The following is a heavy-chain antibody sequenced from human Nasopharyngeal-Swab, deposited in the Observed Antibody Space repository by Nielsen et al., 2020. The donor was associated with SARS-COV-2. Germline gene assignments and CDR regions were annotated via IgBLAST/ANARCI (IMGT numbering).Heavy chain of an antibody. CDR3: ARMYYDILTGWYYYYGMDV. CDR2: FSAYNGNT. D-gene: IGHD3-9*01. V-gene: IGHV1-18*01. Sequence: WARQARGQGLGWLGLFSAYNGNTNYAQKLQGGVTMPTDTSTSTAYMELRSLRSDDTAVYYCARMYYDILTGWYYYYGMDVWGQGTTVTVSS. J-gene: IGHJ6*02.